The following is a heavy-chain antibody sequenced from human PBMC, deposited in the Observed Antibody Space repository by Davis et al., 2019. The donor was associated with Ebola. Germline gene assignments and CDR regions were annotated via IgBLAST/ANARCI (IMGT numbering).Heavy chain of an antibody. CDR3: AKNYGDHNYYYYGMDV. Sequence: LSLTCAASGFTFSSYSMNWVRQAPGKGLEWVSYISSSSSTIYYADSVKGRFTISRDNSKNTLYLQMNSLRAEDTAVYYCAKNYGDHNYYYYGMDVWGKGTTVTVSS. CDR2: ISSSSSTI. J-gene: IGHJ6*04. CDR1: GFTFSSYS. V-gene: IGHV3-48*01. D-gene: IGHD4-17*01.